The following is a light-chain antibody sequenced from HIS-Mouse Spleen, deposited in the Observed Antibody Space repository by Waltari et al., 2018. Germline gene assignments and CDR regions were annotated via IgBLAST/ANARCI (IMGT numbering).Light chain of an antibody. CDR2: EDS. CDR3: YSTDSSGNHRV. CDR1: ALPKKY. Sequence: SYELTQPPSVSVSPGQTARITCSGDALPKKYAYWYQQKSGQAPVLVSYEDSKRPSGIPERFSGSSSGTMATLTISVAHVEDEADYYCYSTDSSGNHRVFGGGTKLTVL. V-gene: IGLV3-10*01. J-gene: IGLJ2*01.